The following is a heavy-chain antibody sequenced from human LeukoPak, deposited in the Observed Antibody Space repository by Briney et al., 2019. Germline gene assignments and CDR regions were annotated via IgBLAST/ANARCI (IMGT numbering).Heavy chain of an antibody. CDR2: ISGSGGST. D-gene: IGHD5-12*01. CDR1: GFTFSSYG. V-gene: IGHV3-23*01. Sequence: PGGSLRLSCAASGFTFSSYGMSWVRQAPGKGLEWVSGISGSGGSTDYADSVKGRFTISRDNSKNTLYLQMNSLRAEDTAVYYFAKDRWLRLEWFDPWGQGTLVTVSS. CDR3: AKDRWLRLEWFDP. J-gene: IGHJ5*02.